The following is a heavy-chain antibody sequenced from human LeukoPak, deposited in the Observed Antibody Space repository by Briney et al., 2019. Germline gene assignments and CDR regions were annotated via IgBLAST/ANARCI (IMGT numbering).Heavy chain of an antibody. J-gene: IGHJ4*02. Sequence: PGGSLRLTCAASGFTFSSYAMSWVRQAPGKGLEWVSAISGSGGSTYCADSVKGRFTISRDNSKNTLYLQMNSLRAEDTAVYYCAKPHGVRGADFDYWGQGTLVTVSS. V-gene: IGHV3-23*01. CDR2: ISGSGGST. CDR3: AKPHGVRGADFDY. D-gene: IGHD3-10*01. CDR1: GFTFSSYA.